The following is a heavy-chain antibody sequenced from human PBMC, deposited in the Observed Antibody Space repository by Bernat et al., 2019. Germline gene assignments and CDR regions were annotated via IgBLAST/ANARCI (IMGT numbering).Heavy chain of an antibody. CDR2: IYYSGST. CDR3: ARVDTEMATINYVAVDI. D-gene: IGHD5-24*01. J-gene: IGHJ3*02. CDR1: GGSISSGGYY. Sequence: QVQLQESGPGLVKPSQTLSLTCTVSGGSISSGGYYWSWIRQHPGKGLEWIGYIYYSGSTYYNPSLKSRVTISVDTSKNQFSLKLSSVTAADTAVYYCARVDTEMATINYVAVDIWGQGTMVTVSS. V-gene: IGHV4-31*03.